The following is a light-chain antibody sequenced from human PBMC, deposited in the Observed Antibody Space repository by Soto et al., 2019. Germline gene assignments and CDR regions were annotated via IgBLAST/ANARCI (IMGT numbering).Light chain of an antibody. J-gene: IGKJ1*01. CDR2: DAP. CDR1: QYVSSSS. V-gene: IGKV3-20*01. Sequence: EIVLTQSPGTLSLSPGERATLSCRASQYVSSSSLAWYQQKRGQAPRLLIHDAPSRATGIPDRFSGSGSGTDFTLTISRLEPEDFEVYYCQQYGSSPRTFGQGTQVDIX. CDR3: QQYGSSPRT.